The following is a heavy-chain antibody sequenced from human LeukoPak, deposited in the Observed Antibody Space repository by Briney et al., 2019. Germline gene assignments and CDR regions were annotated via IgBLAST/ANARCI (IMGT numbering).Heavy chain of an antibody. CDR2: TYYRSRWYN. CDR3: TRAVAGRLDF. J-gene: IGHJ4*02. D-gene: IGHD6-19*01. V-gene: IGHV6-1*01. CDR1: GDSVSSNSAA. Sequence: SQTLSLTCAISGDSVSSNSAAWNWIRQSPSRGLEWLGRTYYRSRWYNDYEPSLKSRITINPDTSKNQVSLQLNSVTPEDTAVYYCTRAVAGRLDFWGQGTLVTVSS.